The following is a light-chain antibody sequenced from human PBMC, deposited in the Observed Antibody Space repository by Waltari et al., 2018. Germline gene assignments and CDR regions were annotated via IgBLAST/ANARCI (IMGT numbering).Light chain of an antibody. V-gene: IGLV1-44*01. CDR2: VNN. J-gene: IGLJ2*01. CDR3: AAWDDSLNGVV. Sequence: QSVLTQPPSASGTPGQRVTISCSGSSSNIGSNTVNWYQHLPETAPKLLIYVNNQRPSGVPDRFSGSKSCTSASLAMSGLQSEDEADYYCAAWDDSLNGVVFGGGTKLTIL. CDR1: SSNIGSNT.